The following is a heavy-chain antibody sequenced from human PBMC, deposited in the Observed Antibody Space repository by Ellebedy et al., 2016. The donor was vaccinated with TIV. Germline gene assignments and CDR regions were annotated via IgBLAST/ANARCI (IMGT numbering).Heavy chain of an antibody. CDR1: GLTCSNSW. CDR3: SWSLNS. CDR2: IKYDGTEK. J-gene: IGHJ4*02. V-gene: IGHV3-7*04. Sequence: GESLKISXAASGLTCSNSWMYWVRQAPGNGLEWVANIKYDGTEKYYVDSVRGRFTISRDNAKKSVYLQMNSLRAEDTAVYYCSWSLNSWGQGTLVTVSS.